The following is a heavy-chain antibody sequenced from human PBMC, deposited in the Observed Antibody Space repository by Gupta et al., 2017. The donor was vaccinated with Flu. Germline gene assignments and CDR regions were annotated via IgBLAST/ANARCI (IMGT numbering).Heavy chain of an antibody. Sequence: QVQLQESGPGLVKPSETLSLTCTVSGGSISSYYWSCIRQPPGKGLEWIGYIYYSGSTNYNPSLKSRVTISVDTSKNQFSLKLSSVTAADTAVYYCARLGCSSTSCYSNGDNWFDPWGQGTLVTVSS. D-gene: IGHD2-2*01. CDR2: IYYSGST. V-gene: IGHV4-59*08. J-gene: IGHJ5*02. CDR1: GGSISSYY. CDR3: ARLGCSSTSCYSNGDNWFDP.